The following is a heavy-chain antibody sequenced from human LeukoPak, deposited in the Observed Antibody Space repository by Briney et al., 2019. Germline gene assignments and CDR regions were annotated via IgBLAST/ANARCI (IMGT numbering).Heavy chain of an antibody. V-gene: IGHV4-34*11. CDR3: ASGPYSDHRDAFDI. Sequence: SETLSLTCAVYGGSFSGYYWSWIRQPPGKGLEWIAYISYSGTTNYNPSLKSRVTISVDSSKNQLSLTLSSVTAADTAVYYCASGPYSDHRDAFDIWGQGKMVTVSS. J-gene: IGHJ3*02. CDR2: ISYSGTT. D-gene: IGHD4-11*01. CDR1: GGSFSGYY.